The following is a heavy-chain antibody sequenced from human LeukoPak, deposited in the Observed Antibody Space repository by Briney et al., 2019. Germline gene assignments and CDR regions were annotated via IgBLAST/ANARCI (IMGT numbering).Heavy chain of an antibody. J-gene: IGHJ4*02. V-gene: IGHV1-18*01. Sequence: ASVKVSCKASGYTFTSHGISWVRQAPGQGLEWLGWISVYNVNTNYAQKLQGRVTMTTDTSTSTVYMELRSLRSDDTAVYYRARDYSGYDGFDYWGQGTLVTVSS. CDR2: ISVYNVNT. D-gene: IGHD5-12*01. CDR1: GYTFTSHG. CDR3: ARDYSGYDGFDY.